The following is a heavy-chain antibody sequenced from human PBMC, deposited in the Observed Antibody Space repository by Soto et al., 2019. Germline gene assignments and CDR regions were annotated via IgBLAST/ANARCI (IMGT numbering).Heavy chain of an antibody. CDR2: IYYSGST. D-gene: IGHD6-13*01. CDR1: GGSISSGDYY. J-gene: IGHJ5*02. V-gene: IGHV4-30-4*01. CDR3: ARVQGVAAAGPSWFDP. Sequence: SETLSLTCTVSGGSISSGDYYWSWIRQPPGKGLEWIGYIYYSGSTYYNPSLKSRVTISVDTSKNQFSLKLSSVTAADTAVYYCARVQGVAAAGPSWFDPWGQGTLVTVSS.